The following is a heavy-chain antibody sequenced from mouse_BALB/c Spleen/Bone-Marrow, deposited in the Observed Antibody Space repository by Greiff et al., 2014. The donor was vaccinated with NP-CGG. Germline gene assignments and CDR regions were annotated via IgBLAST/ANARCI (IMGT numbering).Heavy chain of an antibody. D-gene: IGHD2-10*02. CDR3: ARNPYGNYAMDH. J-gene: IGHJ4*01. Sequence: QVQLQQSGPGLVAPSQSLSITCTVSGFSLTSYGVHWVRQPPGKGLEWLVVIWSDGNTTYNSALKSRLSISKDNSKSQVFLKMNSLQTDDTAMYYCARNPYGNYAMDHWGQGTSVTVSS. V-gene: IGHV2-6*02. CDR2: IWSDGNT. CDR1: GFSLTSYG.